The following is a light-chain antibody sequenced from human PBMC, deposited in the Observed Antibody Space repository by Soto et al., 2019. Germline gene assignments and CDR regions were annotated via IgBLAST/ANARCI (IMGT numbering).Light chain of an antibody. J-gene: IGKJ1*01. CDR3: QQYGSSPWT. CDR2: GAS. CDR1: QLFSSN. Sequence: EIVMMQSPATLSVSPGESVTLSCRASQLFSSNLAWYQHKPGQAPRLLIYGASSRATGIPDRFSGSGSGTDFTLTISRLEPEDFAFYYCQQYGSSPWTFGQGTKVDI. V-gene: IGKV3-20*01.